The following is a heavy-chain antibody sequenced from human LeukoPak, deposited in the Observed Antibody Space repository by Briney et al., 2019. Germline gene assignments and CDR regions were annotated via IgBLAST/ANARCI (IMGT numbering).Heavy chain of an antibody. CDR3: AAAATTYYDLWSGYGMDV. V-gene: IGHV4-59*01. J-gene: IGHJ6*02. D-gene: IGHD3-3*01. CDR1: GGSISSYY. CDR2: IYYSGST. Sequence: SETLSLTCTVSGGSISSYYWSWIRQPPGKGLEWIGYIYYSGSTNYNPSLKSRVTISVDTSKNQFSLKLSSVTAADTAVYYCAAAATTYYDLWSGYGMDVWGQGTTVTVSS.